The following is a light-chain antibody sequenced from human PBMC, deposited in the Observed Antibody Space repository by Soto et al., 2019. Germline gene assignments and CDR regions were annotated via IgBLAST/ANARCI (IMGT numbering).Light chain of an antibody. CDR3: QERYSVPGT. CDR2: GAS. Sequence: DIELTQSPPSLAASVGDRVTITCRASQNINNYLIWYQQKPGKAPQLLIYGASILQSGVPSRFSGSASGTDFTLTIGSLQPEDFATYYCQERYSVPGTFGQGTKVEI. CDR1: QNINNY. J-gene: IGKJ1*01. V-gene: IGKV1-39*01.